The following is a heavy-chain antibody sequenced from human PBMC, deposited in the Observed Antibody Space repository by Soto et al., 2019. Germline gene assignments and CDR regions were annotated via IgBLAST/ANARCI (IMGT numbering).Heavy chain of an antibody. CDR1: GFTLSGVD. CDR2: MSYDGRNQ. V-gene: IGHV3-30*18. Sequence: QVQLVESGGGVVQPGTSLRLSCSASGFTLSGVDMHWVRQAPGKGLEWVAVMSYDGRNQYYADSVKGRFTVSRDSSKSTLYLQMHSQGTQDPAVHYCAKGGWYTSSSRSDCWGQGTLVTVSS. J-gene: IGHJ4*02. CDR3: AKGGWYTSSSRSDC. D-gene: IGHD6-6*01.